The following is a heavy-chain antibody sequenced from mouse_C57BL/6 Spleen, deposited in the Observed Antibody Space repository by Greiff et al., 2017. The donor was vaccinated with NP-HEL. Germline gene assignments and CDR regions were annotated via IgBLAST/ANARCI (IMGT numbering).Heavy chain of an antibody. D-gene: IGHD1-1*01. CDR3: ARDEDYSPITTVVATRYFDV. CDR1: GYSITSGYY. J-gene: IGHJ1*03. Sequence: EVQLQQSGPGLVKPSQSLSLTCSVTGYSITSGYYWNWIRQFPGNKLEWMGYISYDGSNNYNPSLKNRISITRDTSKNQFFLKLNSVTTEDTATYYCARDEDYSPITTVVATRYFDVWGTGTTVTVSS. V-gene: IGHV3-6*01. CDR2: ISYDGSN.